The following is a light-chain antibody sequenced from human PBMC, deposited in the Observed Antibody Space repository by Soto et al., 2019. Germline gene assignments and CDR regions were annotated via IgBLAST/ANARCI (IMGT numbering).Light chain of an antibody. CDR2: SAS. CDR1: QSIGNF. CDR3: QQSHTIPT. J-gene: IGKJ4*01. V-gene: IGKV1-39*01. Sequence: DIQMTQSPSSLSASVGDRVNITCRASQSIGNFLNWYQQKPGTVPKVLIYSASSLQSGVPSRFSGSGFGTYFTLTINSLQPDDFANYYCQQSHTIPTFDGGTTVEIK.